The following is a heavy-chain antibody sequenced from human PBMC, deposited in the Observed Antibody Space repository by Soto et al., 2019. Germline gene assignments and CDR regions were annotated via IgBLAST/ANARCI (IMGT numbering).Heavy chain of an antibody. J-gene: IGHJ5*02. CDR2: IIPIFGTA. V-gene: IGHV1-69*01. D-gene: IGHD5-18*01. CDR1: GGTFSSYA. Sequence: QAQLVQSGAEVKKPGSSVKVSCKASGGTFSSYAISWVRQAPGQGLEWMGGIIPIFGTANYAQKFQGRVTITADESTSTAHMELSSLRSEDTAVYYCARELVAMVPNWFDPWGQGTLVTVSS. CDR3: ARELVAMVPNWFDP.